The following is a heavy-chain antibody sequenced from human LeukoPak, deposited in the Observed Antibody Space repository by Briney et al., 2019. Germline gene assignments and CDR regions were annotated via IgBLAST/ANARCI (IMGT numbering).Heavy chain of an antibody. V-gene: IGHV4-38-2*02. CDR1: GGSISSFY. CDR2: IYHSGST. D-gene: IGHD3-9*01. CDR3: ARVGLNDILAYYYMDV. J-gene: IGHJ6*03. Sequence: NPSETLSLTCTVSGGSISSFYWNWIRQPPGKGLEWTGSIYHSGSTYYNPSLKSRVTISVDPSKNQFSLKLSSVTDADTAVYYCARVGLNDILAYYYMDVWGKGTTVTVSS.